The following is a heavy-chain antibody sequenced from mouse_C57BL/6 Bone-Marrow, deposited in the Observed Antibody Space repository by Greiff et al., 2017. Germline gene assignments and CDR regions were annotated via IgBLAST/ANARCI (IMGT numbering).Heavy chain of an antibody. CDR3: ASYGRAWFAY. D-gene: IGHD1-1*01. Sequence: VKLVESGPELVKPGASVKISCKASGYAFSSSWMNWVKQRPGKGLEWIGRIYPGDGDTNYNGKFKGKATLTADKSSSTVYMQLSSLTSEDSAVYFCASYGRAWFAYWGQGTLVTVSA. J-gene: IGHJ3*01. CDR1: GYAFSSSW. CDR2: IYPGDGDT. V-gene: IGHV1-82*01.